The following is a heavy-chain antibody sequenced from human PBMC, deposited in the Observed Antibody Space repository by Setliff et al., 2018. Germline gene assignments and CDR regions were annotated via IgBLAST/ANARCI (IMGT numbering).Heavy chain of an antibody. J-gene: IGHJ5*02. CDR3: ARDGYPGTS. Sequence: PGGSLRLSCAASGFTFSDYYMSWIRQAPGKGLEWVSYITSSGTTTFSTDSVKGRFAISRDNARNSLYLQMNSLRAEDTAVYYCARDGYPGTSWGQGTLVTVSS. CDR2: ITSSGTTT. V-gene: IGHV3-11*01. CDR1: GFTFSDYY. D-gene: IGHD2-2*03.